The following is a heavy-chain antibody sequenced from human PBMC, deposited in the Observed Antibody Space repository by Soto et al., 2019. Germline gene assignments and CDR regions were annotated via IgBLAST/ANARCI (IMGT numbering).Heavy chain of an antibody. CDR2: ISGAGGST. D-gene: IGHD5-18*01. Sequence: QPEGSLRLSCATSGFTFSNYAMTWVRQGPGQWLECVSSISGAGGSTYFADSVKCRFTFSRYNSNNTLYLQRNSLRAEDPAVYYCAKVFRGYSRYIQSWGKGTLVTVSS. CDR1: GFTFSNYA. V-gene: IGHV3-23*01. J-gene: IGHJ4*02. CDR3: AKVFRGYSRYIQS.